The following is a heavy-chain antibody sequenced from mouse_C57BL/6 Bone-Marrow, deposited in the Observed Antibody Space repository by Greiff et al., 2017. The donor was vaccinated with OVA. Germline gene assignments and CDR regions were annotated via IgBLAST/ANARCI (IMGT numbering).Heavy chain of an antibody. CDR1: GFNIKDDY. Sequence: EVKLFESGAELVRPGASVKLSCTASGFNIKDDYMHWVKQRPEQGLEWIGWIDPENGDTEYASKFQGKATITADTSSNTAYLQLSSLTSEDTAVYYCTSYGNFDYWGQGTTLTVSS. V-gene: IGHV14-4*01. CDR3: TSYGNFDY. D-gene: IGHD2-1*01. J-gene: IGHJ2*01. CDR2: IDPENGDT.